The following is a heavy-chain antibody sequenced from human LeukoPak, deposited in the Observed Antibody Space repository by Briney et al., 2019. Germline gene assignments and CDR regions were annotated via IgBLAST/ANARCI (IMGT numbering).Heavy chain of an antibody. CDR3: AREGAYGGIIRGYDAFDI. J-gene: IGHJ3*02. CDR1: GFTFSSYA. D-gene: IGHD3-10*01. CDR2: ISGSGGST. Sequence: PGGSLRLSCAASGFTFSSYAMSWVRQAPGKGLEWVSAISGSGGSTYYADSVKGRFTISRDNSKNSLYLQMNSLRAEDTAVYYCAREGAYGGIIRGYDAFDIWGQGTMVTVSS. V-gene: IGHV3-23*01.